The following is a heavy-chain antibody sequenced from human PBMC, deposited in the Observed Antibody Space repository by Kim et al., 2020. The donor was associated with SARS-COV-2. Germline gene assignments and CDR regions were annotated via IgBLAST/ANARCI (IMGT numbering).Heavy chain of an antibody. CDR2: ILYDGSNK. CDR3: AKDERHLCSSSSCDFYMDV. J-gene: IGHJ6*03. D-gene: IGHD2-2*01. CDR1: GFTFSSYG. V-gene: IGHV3-30*18. Sequence: GGSLRLSCAASGFTFSSYGMHWVRQAPGKGLEWVAVILYDGSNKYYADSVKGRFTISRDNPKNTLYLQLNSLRAEDTAIYYCAKDERHLCSSSSCDFYMDVWGKGTTVTVSS.